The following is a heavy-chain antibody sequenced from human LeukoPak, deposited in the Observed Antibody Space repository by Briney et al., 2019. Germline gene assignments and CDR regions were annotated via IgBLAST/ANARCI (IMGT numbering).Heavy chain of an antibody. D-gene: IGHD5-18*01. CDR3: ASGGYSYGAADY. V-gene: IGHV4-34*01. J-gene: IGHJ4*02. Sequence: SETLSLTCAVYGGSFSGYYWSWIRQPPGKGLEWIGEINHSGSTNYNPSLKSRVTISVDTPKNQFSLKLSSVTAADTAVYYCASGGYSYGAADYWGQGTLVTVSS. CDR2: INHSGST. CDR1: GGSFSGYY.